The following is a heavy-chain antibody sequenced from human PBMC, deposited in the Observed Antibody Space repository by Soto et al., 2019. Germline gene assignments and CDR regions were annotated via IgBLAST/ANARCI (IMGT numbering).Heavy chain of an antibody. J-gene: IGHJ6*02. V-gene: IGHV3-33*01. CDR3: ARSHDFWSGYRYYYYGMDV. CDR1: GFTFRSYG. CDR2: IWYDGSNK. D-gene: IGHD3-3*01. Sequence: GGSLRLSCAGSGFTFRSYGMHWVRQAPGKGLEWVAVIWYDGSNKYYADSVKGRFTISRDNSKNTLYLQMNSLRAEDTAVYYCARSHDFWSGYRYYYYGMDVWGQGTTVTVSS.